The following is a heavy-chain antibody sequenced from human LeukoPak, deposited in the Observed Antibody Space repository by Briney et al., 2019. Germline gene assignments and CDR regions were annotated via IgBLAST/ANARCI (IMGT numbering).Heavy chain of an antibody. CDR2: ISSSSSYI. Sequence: PGGSLRLSRAGFGLTFISYSMNWVRPAAGKGREWVSSISSSSSYIYYADSVKDRSTLPRDNAKNSLDLQIDSLRTEDTAVYYCARDPPYPDSSGYYYDYWGQGTLVTVSS. D-gene: IGHD3-22*01. J-gene: IGHJ4*02. CDR3: ARDPPYPDSSGYYYDY. CDR1: GLTFISYS. V-gene: IGHV3-21*01.